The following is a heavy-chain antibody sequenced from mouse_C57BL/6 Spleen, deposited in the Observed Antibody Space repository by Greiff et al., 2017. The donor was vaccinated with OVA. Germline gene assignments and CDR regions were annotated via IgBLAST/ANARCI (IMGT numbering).Heavy chain of an antibody. CDR2: INPSTGGT. Sequence: EVQLQQSGPELVKPGASVKISCKASGYSFTGYYMNWVKQSPEKSLEWIGEINPSTGGTTYNQKFKAKATLTVDKSSRTAYMQLKSLTSEDSAVYYCARTGSSSDYWGQGTTLTVSS. D-gene: IGHD1-1*01. J-gene: IGHJ2*01. CDR3: ARTGSSSDY. CDR1: GYSFTGYY. V-gene: IGHV1-42*01.